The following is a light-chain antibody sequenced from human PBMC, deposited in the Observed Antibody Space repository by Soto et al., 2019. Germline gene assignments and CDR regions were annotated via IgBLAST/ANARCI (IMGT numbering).Light chain of an antibody. V-gene: IGKV3-11*01. Sequence: EMVLPQSPAPLSLSPGERSTLSCMASQSVSSYLAWYQQKPGQAPRLLIYDASNRATGIPARFSGSGSGTDFTLTISRLEPEDFAVYYCQQYGSSPITFGQGTRLEIK. J-gene: IGKJ5*01. CDR1: QSVSSY. CDR2: DAS. CDR3: QQYGSSPIT.